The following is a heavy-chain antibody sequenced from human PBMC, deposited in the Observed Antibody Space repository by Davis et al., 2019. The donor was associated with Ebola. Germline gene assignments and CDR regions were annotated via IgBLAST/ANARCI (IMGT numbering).Heavy chain of an antibody. CDR1: GASISSYY. CDR3: AEQDRGLGY. D-gene: IGHD1/OR15-1a*01. V-gene: IGHV4-59*01. CDR2: MYYSGIT. J-gene: IGHJ4*02. Sequence: MPSETLSLTCTISGASISSYYWNWIRQPPGKGLEWIGYMYYSGITDYNPSLRSRVTVSVDTSKNQFSLRLTSVTAADTAVYYCAEQDRGLGYWGQGTLVTVSS.